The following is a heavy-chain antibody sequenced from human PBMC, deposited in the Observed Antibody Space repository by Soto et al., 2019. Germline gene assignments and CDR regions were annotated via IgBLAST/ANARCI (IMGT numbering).Heavy chain of an antibody. J-gene: IGHJ4*02. CDR3: ARDLLNYGGKGLDY. D-gene: IGHD4-17*01. CDR2: ISSSSSYT. CDR1: GFTFSDYY. Sequence: PGGSLRLSCAASGFTFSDYYMSWIRQAPGKGLEWVSYISSSSSYTNYADSVKGRFTISRDNAKNSLYLQMNSLRAEDTAVYYCARDLLNYGGKGLDYWGQGTLVTVSS. V-gene: IGHV3-11*06.